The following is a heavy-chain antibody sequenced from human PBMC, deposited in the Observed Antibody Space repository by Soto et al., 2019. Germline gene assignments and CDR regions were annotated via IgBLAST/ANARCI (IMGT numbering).Heavy chain of an antibody. CDR3: TTDSNWNPPNIDY. D-gene: IGHD1-1*01. V-gene: IGHV3-15*01. CDR1: GFTFSNAW. Sequence: PGGSLRLSCAASGFTFSNAWMSWVRQAPGKGLEWVGRIKSKTDGGTTDYAAPVKGRFTISRDDSKNTLYLQMNSLKTEDTAVYYCTTDSNWNPPNIDYWGQGTLVTVSS. CDR2: IKSKTDGGTT. J-gene: IGHJ4*02.